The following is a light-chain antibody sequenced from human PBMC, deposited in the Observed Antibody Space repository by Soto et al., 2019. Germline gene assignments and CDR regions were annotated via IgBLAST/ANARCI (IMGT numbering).Light chain of an antibody. CDR1: TSNIGANA. J-gene: IGLJ2*01. V-gene: IGLV1-44*01. CDR2: YNN. Sequence: QSVLTQPPSASGTPGQRVTISCSGSTSNIGANAVNWYQQVQGTAPKLLIYYNNQRPPGVPDRFSGSKSGTSASLAISGLQSDDESDYYWAACDDRLDGVVFGGGTQLSVL. CDR3: AACDDRLDGVV.